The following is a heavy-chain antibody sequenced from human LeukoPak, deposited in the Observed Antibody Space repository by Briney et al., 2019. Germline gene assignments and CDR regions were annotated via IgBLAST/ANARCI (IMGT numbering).Heavy chain of an antibody. D-gene: IGHD3-10*01. CDR3: ARGGVYYGSGSYSRSHFDY. CDR2: IIPILGIA. CDR1: GGTFSSYA. J-gene: IGHJ4*02. V-gene: IGHV1-69*04. Sequence: SVKVSCKASGGTFSSYAISWGRQAAGQGVEWMGRIIPILGIANYAQKFQGRVTITADKSTSTAYMELSSLRSEDTAVYYCARGGVYYGSGSYSRSHFDYWGQGTLVTVSS.